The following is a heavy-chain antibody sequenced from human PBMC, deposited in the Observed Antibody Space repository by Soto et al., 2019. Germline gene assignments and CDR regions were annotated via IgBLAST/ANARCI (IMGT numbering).Heavy chain of an antibody. CDR1: GGSFSGYY. V-gene: IGHV4-34*01. D-gene: IGHD1-26*01. J-gene: IGHJ6*02. CDR2: INHSGST. CDR3: ARGGRYSGSYYYYYYGMDV. Sequence: PSETLSLTCAVYGGSFSGYYWSWIRQPPGKGLEWIGEINHSGSTNYNPSLKSRVTISVDTSKNQFSLKLSSVTAADTAVYYCARGGRYSGSYYYYYYGMDVWGQGTTVTV.